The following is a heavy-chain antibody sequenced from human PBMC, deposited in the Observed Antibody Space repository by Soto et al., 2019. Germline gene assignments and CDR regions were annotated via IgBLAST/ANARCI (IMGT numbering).Heavy chain of an antibody. Sequence: QITLKESGPTLVKPTQTLTLTCTFSGFSLSTSRVGVGWIRHPPGKALEWLALIYWDDDKRYSPCLKSRLTIPQDTSKNMVVITMTNTDPVDTATHYCVHNSGGGNSACFDYWGQGTLVTVSS. D-gene: IGHD2-21*02. V-gene: IGHV2-5*02. CDR3: VHNSGGGNSACFDY. CDR1: GFSLSTSRVG. CDR2: IYWDDDK. J-gene: IGHJ4*02.